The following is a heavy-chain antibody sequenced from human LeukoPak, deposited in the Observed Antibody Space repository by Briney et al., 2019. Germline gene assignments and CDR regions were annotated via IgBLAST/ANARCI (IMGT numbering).Heavy chain of an antibody. D-gene: IGHD5-24*01. CDR2: ISDSGDGT. CDR3: AKDKAPGRWHTPSDF. CDR1: GFTFRTYA. V-gene: IGHV3-23*01. Sequence: GGSLRLSCAASGFTFRTYAMSWVRQAPGKQLEWVSGISDSGDGTYYAESVKGRFTISRDNSKNTVFLQMNSLRADDTAKYYCAKDKAPGRWHTPSDFWGQGTLVTVSS. J-gene: IGHJ4*02.